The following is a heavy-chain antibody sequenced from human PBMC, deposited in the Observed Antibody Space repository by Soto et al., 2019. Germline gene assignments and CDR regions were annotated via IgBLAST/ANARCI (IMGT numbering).Heavy chain of an antibody. J-gene: IGHJ4*02. D-gene: IGHD3-9*01. CDR2: ISGSGGST. CDR3: AKLSGYDILTGYYGPDY. Sequence: GGSLRLSCAASGFTFSSYAMSWVRQAPGKGLEWVSAISGSGGSTYYADSVKGRFTISRDNSKNTLYLQMNGLRAEDTAVYYCAKLSGYDILTGYYGPDYWGQGPLVTVSS. CDR1: GFTFSSYA. V-gene: IGHV3-23*01.